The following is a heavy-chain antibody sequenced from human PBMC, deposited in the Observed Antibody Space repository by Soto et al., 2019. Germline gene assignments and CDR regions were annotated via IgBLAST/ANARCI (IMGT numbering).Heavy chain of an antibody. D-gene: IGHD1-26*01. Sequence: QVQLVQSGAEVKKPGASVKVSCKASGYTFTSYYMHWVRQAPGQGLEWMGIINPSGGSTSYAQKFQGRVTMTRDTSTSTVYMELSSLRSEDTAVYYCASDSHEGGRDNWFDPWGQGTLVTVSS. J-gene: IGHJ5*02. V-gene: IGHV1-46*01. CDR1: GYTFTSYY. CDR3: ASDSHEGGRDNWFDP. CDR2: INPSGGST.